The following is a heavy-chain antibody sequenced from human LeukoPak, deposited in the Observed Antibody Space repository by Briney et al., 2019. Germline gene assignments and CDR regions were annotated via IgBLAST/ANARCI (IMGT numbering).Heavy chain of an antibody. CDR2: ISGSSTTI. D-gene: IGHD6-13*01. CDR1: GFTFSSYT. CDR3: ARDLEAANTYYFDY. J-gene: IGHJ4*02. Sequence: GGSLRLSCAASGFTFSSYTMTWVRQAPGKGLEWVSYISGSSTTIYYADSVKGRFTISRDNAKNSLYLQMNSLRDEDTAVYYCARDLEAANTYYFDYWGQGTMVTVSS. V-gene: IGHV3-48*02.